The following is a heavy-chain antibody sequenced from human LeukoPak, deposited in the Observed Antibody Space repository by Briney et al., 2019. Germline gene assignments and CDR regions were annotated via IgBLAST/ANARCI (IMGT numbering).Heavy chain of an antibody. J-gene: IGHJ4*02. CDR2: IYYSGST. V-gene: IGHV4-39*02. CDR3: ARDRGTTIASLDY. CDR1: GGSISSSSYY. D-gene: IGHD3-22*01. Sequence: SETLSLTCTVSGGSISSSSYYWGWIRQPPGKGLEWIGSIYYSGSTYYNPSLKSRVTISVDTSKNQFSLKLSSVTAADTAVYYCARDRGTTIASLDYWGQGTLVTVSS.